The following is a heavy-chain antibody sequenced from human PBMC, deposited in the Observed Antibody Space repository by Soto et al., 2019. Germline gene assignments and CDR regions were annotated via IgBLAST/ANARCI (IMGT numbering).Heavy chain of an antibody. Sequence: ASVKVSCKASGGTFSSYAISWVRQAPGQGLEWMGGIIPILGIANYAQKFQGRVTITADKSTSTAYMELSSLRSEDAAVYYCAIVFLGDYGDYYFDYWGQGTLVTVSS. CDR1: GGTFSSYA. V-gene: IGHV1-69*10. CDR3: AIVFLGDYGDYYFDY. D-gene: IGHD4-17*01. J-gene: IGHJ4*02. CDR2: IIPILGIA.